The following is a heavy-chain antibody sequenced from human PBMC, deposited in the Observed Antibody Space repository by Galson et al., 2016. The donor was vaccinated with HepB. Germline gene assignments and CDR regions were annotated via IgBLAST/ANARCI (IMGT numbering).Heavy chain of an antibody. D-gene: IGHD3-10*01. V-gene: IGHV4-38-2*01. CDR3: VRARFFETDYYYDFDY. CDR2: IWHAGNT. Sequence: LSLTCAVSGYSISSGYYWGWIRQSPGKGLEWIGSIWHAGNTFYNPSLRSRVSLSVDTSKNQFSLRLTSVTAADTAVYYCVRARFFETDYYYDFDYWGQGTLVTVSS. J-gene: IGHJ4*02. CDR1: GYSISSGYY.